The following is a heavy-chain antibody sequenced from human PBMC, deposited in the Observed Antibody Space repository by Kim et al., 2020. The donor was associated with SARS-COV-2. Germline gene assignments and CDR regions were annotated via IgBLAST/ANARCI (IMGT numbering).Heavy chain of an antibody. CDR1: GGSISSYY. CDR3: ARAFYYYYDSSGYYYYYYGMDV. CDR2: IYTSGST. J-gene: IGHJ6*02. D-gene: IGHD3-22*01. V-gene: IGHV4-4*07. Sequence: SETLSLTCTVSGGSISSYYWSWIRQPAGKGLEWIGRIYTSGSTNYNPSLKSRVTMSVDTSKNQFSLKLSSVTAADTAVYYCARAFYYYYDSSGYYYYYYGMDVWGQGTTVTVS.